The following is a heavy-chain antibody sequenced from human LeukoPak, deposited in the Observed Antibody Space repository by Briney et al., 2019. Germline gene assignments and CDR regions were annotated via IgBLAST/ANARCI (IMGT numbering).Heavy chain of an antibody. CDR3: AKGNYYDSSGYSYFDY. CDR2: ISYDGSNK. V-gene: IGHV3-30*04. Sequence: PGRSLRLSCAASGFTFSSYAMHWVRQAPGKGLEWVAVISYDGSNKYYADSVKGRFTISRDNSKNTLYLQMNSLRAEDTAVYYCAKGNYYDSSGYSYFDYWGQGTLVTVSS. J-gene: IGHJ4*02. CDR1: GFTFSSYA. D-gene: IGHD3-22*01.